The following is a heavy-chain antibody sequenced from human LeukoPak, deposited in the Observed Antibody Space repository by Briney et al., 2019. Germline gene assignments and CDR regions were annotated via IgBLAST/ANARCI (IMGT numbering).Heavy chain of an antibody. Sequence: GASVKVSCKASEYTFTNYYIHWVRQAPGQGLEWMGWINPNSGGTNYAQKFQGRVTMTRDTSISTAYMELSRLRFDDTAVYYCARDTLTYDYVWGTIDYWGQGTLVTVSS. D-gene: IGHD3-16*01. CDR3: ARDTLTYDYVWGTIDY. J-gene: IGHJ4*02. V-gene: IGHV1-2*02. CDR1: EYTFTNYY. CDR2: INPNSGGT.